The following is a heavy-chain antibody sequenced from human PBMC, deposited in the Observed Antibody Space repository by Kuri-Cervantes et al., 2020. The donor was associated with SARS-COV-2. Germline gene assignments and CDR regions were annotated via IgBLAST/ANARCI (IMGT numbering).Heavy chain of an antibody. J-gene: IGHJ4*02. CDR1: GFNFSTTD. CDR3: AKDRAGVHDF. D-gene: IGHD2-21*01. Sequence: SLSLTCVASGFNFSTTDMHWVRQAPRNGLEWLTFISSDGKNKKCMASGKGRFTISRDNSQNTLHLQMKSLRDEDTAIYYCAKDRAGVHDFWGQGTLVTVSS. V-gene: IGHV3-30*18. CDR2: ISSDGKNK.